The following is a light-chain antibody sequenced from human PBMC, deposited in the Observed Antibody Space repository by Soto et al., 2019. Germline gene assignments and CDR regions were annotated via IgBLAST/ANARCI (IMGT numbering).Light chain of an antibody. CDR2: DAF. Sequence: EIVLTQSPATLSLSPGERATLSCRASQSVSSYLAWYQQRPGQAPRLLIYDAFNRATGIPARFSGSGSGTDFTLIISSLEAEDFAVYYCQQRSKWPLTYGGGTKVEIK. CDR1: QSVSSY. V-gene: IGKV3-11*01. J-gene: IGKJ4*01. CDR3: QQRSKWPLT.